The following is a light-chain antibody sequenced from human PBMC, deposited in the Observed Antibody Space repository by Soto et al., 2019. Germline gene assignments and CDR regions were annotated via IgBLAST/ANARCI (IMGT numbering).Light chain of an antibody. CDR1: SSDVGRYNF. CDR3: SSYTDNKPEV. V-gene: IGLV2-14*03. CDR2: DVN. J-gene: IGLJ2*01. Sequence: QSVLTQPASVSGSPGQSIAISCTGTSSDVGRYNFVSWYQQHPGQVPKLMIYDVNNRPSGVSDRFSGSKSGNTASLTISGLQAEDEAHYYCSSYTDNKPEVFGGGTKLTVL.